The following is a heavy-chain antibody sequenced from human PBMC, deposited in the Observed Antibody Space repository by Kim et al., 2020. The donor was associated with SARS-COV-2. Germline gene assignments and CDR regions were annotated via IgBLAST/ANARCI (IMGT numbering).Heavy chain of an antibody. CDR3: ARDSPITMVRGVINYYGMDV. D-gene: IGHD3-10*01. V-gene: IGHV4-31*02. J-gene: IGHJ6*02. Sequence: RVTISVDTSKNQFSLKLSSVTAADTAVYYCARDSPITMVRGVINYYGMDVWGQGTTVTVSS.